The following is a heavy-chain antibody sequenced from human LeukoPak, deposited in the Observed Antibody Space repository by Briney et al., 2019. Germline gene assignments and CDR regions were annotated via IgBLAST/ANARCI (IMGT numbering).Heavy chain of an antibody. CDR2: ISSGDDT. Sequence: GGSLRLSCAASGISVRSNYMNWVRPAPGTGLEWVSLISSGDDTDYADSVRGRFSISRDKSKNTLYLQMNSLRAEDTAVYYCAKDYNWGYYDSVDFDYWGQGTLVTVSS. CDR1: GISVRSNY. D-gene: IGHD3-22*01. J-gene: IGHJ4*02. CDR3: AKDYNWGYYDSVDFDY. V-gene: IGHV3-53*01.